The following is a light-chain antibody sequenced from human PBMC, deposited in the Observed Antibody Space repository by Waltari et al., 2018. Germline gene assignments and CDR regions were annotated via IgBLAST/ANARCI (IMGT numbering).Light chain of an antibody. CDR2: DVN. CDR1: SSDLGTYYY. J-gene: IGLJ2*01. Sequence: QSFLTQTVSVSGSPGQSITIPCTGSSSDLGTYYYVSWYQQHPGRAPKLIIFDVNVRPSWVSNRFSGSKSGNTAFLTISGLQTEDEGHFYCCSYTTTGPVVFGGGTKLTVL. CDR3: CSYTTTGPVV. V-gene: IGLV2-14*03.